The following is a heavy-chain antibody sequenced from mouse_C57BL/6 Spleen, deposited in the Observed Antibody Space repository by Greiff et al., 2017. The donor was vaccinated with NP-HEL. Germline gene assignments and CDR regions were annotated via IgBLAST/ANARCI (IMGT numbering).Heavy chain of an antibody. CDR3: SRTHSNYLHYYAMDY. J-gene: IGHJ4*01. V-gene: IGHV1-55*01. CDR2: IYPGSGST. CDR1: GYTFTSYW. D-gene: IGHD2-5*01. Sequence: QVQLQQPGAELVKPGASVKMSCKASGYTFTSYWITWVKQRPGQGLEWIGDIYPGSGSTNYNEKFKSKATLTVDKSSSTAYMQLSSLTSEDSAVYYFSRTHSNYLHYYAMDYWGQGTSVTVSS.